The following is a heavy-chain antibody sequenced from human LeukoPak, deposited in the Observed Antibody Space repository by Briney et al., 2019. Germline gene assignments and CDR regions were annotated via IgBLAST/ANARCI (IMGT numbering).Heavy chain of an antibody. D-gene: IGHD4-17*01. J-gene: IGHJ4*02. CDR1: GFTFSSYG. V-gene: IGHV3-30*18. Sequence: GRSLRLSCAASGFTFSSYGMHWVRQAPGKGLEWVAVISYDGSTKYYADSVKGRFTISRDNSKNTLYLQMNSLRAEDTAVYYCAKGNYGDYPLYFDYWGQGTLVTVSS. CDR2: ISYDGSTK. CDR3: AKGNYGDYPLYFDY.